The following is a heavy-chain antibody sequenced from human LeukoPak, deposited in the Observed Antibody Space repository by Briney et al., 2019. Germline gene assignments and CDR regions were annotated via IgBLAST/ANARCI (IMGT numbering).Heavy chain of an antibody. D-gene: IGHD3-16*01. Sequence: GGSLRLSCAASGFTFSSYEMNWVGQAPGKGLEWVSYISCSGSTIYYADSAKGRFTISRDNAKNSLYLQMNSLRAEDTAVYYCARDGAGVTYYYYGMDVWGQGTTVTVSS. J-gene: IGHJ6*02. CDR3: ARDGAGVTYYYYGMDV. V-gene: IGHV3-48*03. CDR1: GFTFSSYE. CDR2: ISCSGSTI.